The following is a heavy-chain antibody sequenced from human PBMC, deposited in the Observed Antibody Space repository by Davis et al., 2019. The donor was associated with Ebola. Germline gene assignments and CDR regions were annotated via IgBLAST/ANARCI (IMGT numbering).Heavy chain of an antibody. CDR3: ARGWTQLLWFGELLNPLFDY. V-gene: IGHV3-11*01. D-gene: IGHD3-10*01. CDR2: ISSSGSTI. Sequence: GESLKISCAASGFTFSDYYMSWIRQAPGKGLEWVSYISSSGSTIYYADSVKGRFTISRDNAKNSLYLQMNSLRAEDTAVYYCARGWTQLLWFGELLNPLFDYWGQGTLVTVSS. CDR1: GFTFSDYY. J-gene: IGHJ4*02.